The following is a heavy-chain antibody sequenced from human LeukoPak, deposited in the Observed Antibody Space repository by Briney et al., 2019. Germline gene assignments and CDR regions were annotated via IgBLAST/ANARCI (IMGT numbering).Heavy chain of an antibody. CDR1: GFTFSTYW. Sequence: GGSLRLSCAASGFTFSTYWMSWVRQAPGKGLEWVANIKEDGSEKYYGDSVKGRFTISRDNDKNSLYLQMNSLRAEDTAVYYCARDSSGYQWGQGTLVTVSS. CDR2: IKEDGSEK. D-gene: IGHD3-22*01. V-gene: IGHV3-7*01. CDR3: ARDSSGYQ. J-gene: IGHJ4*02.